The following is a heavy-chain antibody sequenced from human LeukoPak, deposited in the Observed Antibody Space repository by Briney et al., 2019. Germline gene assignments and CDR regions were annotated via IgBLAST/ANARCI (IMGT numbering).Heavy chain of an antibody. J-gene: IGHJ5*02. CDR1: GGSISSSSYY. V-gene: IGHV4-39*01. Sequence: KPSETLSLTCTVSGGSISSSSYYWGWIRQPPGKGLEWIGSIYYSGSTYYNPSLKSRVTISVDTSKNQFSLKLSSVTAADTAVYYCARQPVLSWFDPWGQGTLVTVSS. D-gene: IGHD2-15*01. CDR3: ARQPVLSWFDP. CDR2: IYYSGST.